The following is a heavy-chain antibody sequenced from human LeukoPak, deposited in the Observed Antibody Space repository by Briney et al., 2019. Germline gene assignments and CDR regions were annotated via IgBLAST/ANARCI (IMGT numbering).Heavy chain of an antibody. CDR1: GFTVSSNY. J-gene: IGHJ4*02. V-gene: IGHV4-59*02. Sequence: LRLSCAASGFTVSSNYMSWVRQPPGKGLEWIGYIYYSGSTNYNPSLKSRVTISVDTSKNQFSLKLSSVTAADTAVYYCAGGGFWSGYPYDYWGQGTLVTVSS. CDR2: IYYSGST. CDR3: AGGGFWSGYPYDY. D-gene: IGHD3-3*01.